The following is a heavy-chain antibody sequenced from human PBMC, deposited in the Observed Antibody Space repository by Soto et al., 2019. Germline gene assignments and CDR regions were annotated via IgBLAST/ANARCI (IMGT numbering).Heavy chain of an antibody. D-gene: IGHD1-1*01. Sequence: QVHLVQSGAEVKKPGASVKVSCKGSGYGFITYGITWVRQAPGQGLEWMAWISAHNGNTNYAQKLQGRVTVTRDTSTSTAYMELRSLRSDDTAVYYCARGRYGDYWGQGALVTVSS. CDR1: GYGFITYG. V-gene: IGHV1-18*01. CDR3: ARGRYGDY. J-gene: IGHJ4*02. CDR2: ISAHNGNT.